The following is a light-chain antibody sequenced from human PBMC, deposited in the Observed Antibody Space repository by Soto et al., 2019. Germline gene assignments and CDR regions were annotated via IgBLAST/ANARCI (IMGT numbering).Light chain of an antibody. CDR3: AVWDDSLNAHYV. V-gene: IGLV1-47*02. J-gene: IGLJ1*01. CDR1: NSSIGSNY. CDR2: SDD. Sequence: SVLTQPPSASGTPGQRVTISCSGSNSSIGSNYVFWYQQLPGTAPKLLIYSDDQRPSGVPDRFSGSKSGTSASLAISGLRSEDEADYYCAVWDDSLNAHYVFGTGTKVTVL.